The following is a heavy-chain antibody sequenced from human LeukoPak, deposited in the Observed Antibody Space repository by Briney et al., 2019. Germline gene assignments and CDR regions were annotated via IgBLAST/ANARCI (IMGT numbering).Heavy chain of an antibody. J-gene: IGHJ4*02. CDR3: AREMGGYPFDY. Sequence: GGSLRLSCAASGFLFSSFEINWVRQAPGKGLEWVSYISSSGITIYYADSVKGRFTISRDNAKNSLYLQMNSLRAEDTAVYYCAREMGGYPFDYWGQGTLVTVSS. CDR1: GFLFSSFE. D-gene: IGHD5-12*01. CDR2: ISSSGITI. V-gene: IGHV3-48*03.